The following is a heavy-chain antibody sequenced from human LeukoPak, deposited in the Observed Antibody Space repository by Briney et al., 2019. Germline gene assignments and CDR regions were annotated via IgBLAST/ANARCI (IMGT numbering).Heavy chain of an antibody. V-gene: IGHV3-30*18. Sequence: GGSLRLSCAASGFTFSRSDMHWVRQAPGKGLEWVAVISYDATNKYYADSVKGRFTLSRDNSKNTLYLQTNTLRDEDTAVYYCAKASSNYFYYFEYWGQGTLVTVSS. CDR3: AKASSNYFYYFEY. CDR1: GFTFSRSD. D-gene: IGHD2/OR15-2a*01. CDR2: ISYDATNK. J-gene: IGHJ4*02.